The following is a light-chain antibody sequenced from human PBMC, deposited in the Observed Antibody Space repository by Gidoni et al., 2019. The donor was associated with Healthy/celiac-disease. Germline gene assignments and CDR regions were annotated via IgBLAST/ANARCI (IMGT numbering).Light chain of an antibody. CDR2: GAS. Sequence: EIVLTQSPGTLSLSPGDRATLSCRASQRVSSSYLAWYQQKPGQAPRLLIDGASRRATGLPDRFSGSGSGTDFTLTISRLEPEDFAVYYCQQYGSSPLLTFGGXTKVEIK. CDR3: QQYGSSPLLT. CDR1: QRVSSSY. V-gene: IGKV3-20*01. J-gene: IGKJ4*01.